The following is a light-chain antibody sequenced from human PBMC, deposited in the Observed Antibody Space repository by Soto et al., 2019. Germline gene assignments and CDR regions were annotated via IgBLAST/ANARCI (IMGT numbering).Light chain of an antibody. CDR1: QGISSY. CDR2: AAS. CDR3: QQPNSYPFT. V-gene: IGKV1-9*01. Sequence: DIQLTQSPSFLSASVGDRVTITCRASQGISSYLAWYQQKPGKAPKLLIYAASTLQSGVPSRFSGSGSGTEFTLTISSLQPEDFATYYCQQPNSYPFTFGPGNKVDIK. J-gene: IGKJ3*01.